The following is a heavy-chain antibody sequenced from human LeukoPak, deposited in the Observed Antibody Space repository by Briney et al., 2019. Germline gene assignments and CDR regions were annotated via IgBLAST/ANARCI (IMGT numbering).Heavy chain of an antibody. D-gene: IGHD6-19*01. CDR3: ASLGYSSGWYVGGSFDY. J-gene: IGHJ4*02. CDR1: GGTFSSYA. CDR2: IIPIFGTA. Sequence: PVASVKVSCKASGGTFSSYAISWVRQAPGQGLEWMGGIIPIFGTANYAQKFQGRGTITTDESTSTAYMELSSLRSEDTAVYYCASLGYSSGWYVGGSFDYWGQGTLVTVSS. V-gene: IGHV1-69*05.